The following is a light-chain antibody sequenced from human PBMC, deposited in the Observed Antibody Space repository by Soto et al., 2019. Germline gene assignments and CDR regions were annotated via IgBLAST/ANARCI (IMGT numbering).Light chain of an antibody. J-gene: IGKJ1*01. V-gene: IGKV3-20*01. CDR2: GAS. Sequence: EIVITQSPATLAVSSGERATLSCRASQSVRINVAWYQQKNGQAPRLLIYGASNRATGIPDRFSGSGSGTDFTLTISRLEPEDFAMYYCQQYGSSPREFGQGTKVDIK. CDR1: QSVRIN. CDR3: QQYGSSPRE.